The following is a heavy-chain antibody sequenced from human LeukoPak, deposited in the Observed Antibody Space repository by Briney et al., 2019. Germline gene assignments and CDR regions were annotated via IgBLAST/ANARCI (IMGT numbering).Heavy chain of an antibody. CDR1: GGSISSSSYY. Sequence: SETLSLTCTVSGGSISSSSYYWGWIRQPPGKGLEWIGSIYYSGSTYYNPSLKSRVTISVDTSKNQFSLKLSSVTAADTAVYYCARSGANYYDSSGYYYVPPYYFDYWGQGTLVTVSS. J-gene: IGHJ4*02. CDR2: IYYSGST. CDR3: ARSGANYYDSSGYYYVPPYYFDY. D-gene: IGHD3-22*01. V-gene: IGHV4-39*01.